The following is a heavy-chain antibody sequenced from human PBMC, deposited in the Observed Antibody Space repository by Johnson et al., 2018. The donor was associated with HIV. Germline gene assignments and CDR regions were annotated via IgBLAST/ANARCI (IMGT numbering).Heavy chain of an antibody. CDR3: AKDGGLWSYSLDV. D-gene: IGHD3-10*01. CDR1: GFTFRSYA. Sequence: QVQLVESGGGVMQPGKSLRLSCEASGFTFRSYAMHWVRQAPGKGLEWVAVISYDGSHKYYGDSVKGRFTISRDSSKNTVYLQMNSLRAEDTAVYYCAKDGGLWSYSLDVWGQGTMVSVSS. J-gene: IGHJ3*01. V-gene: IGHV3-30*18. CDR2: ISYDGSHK.